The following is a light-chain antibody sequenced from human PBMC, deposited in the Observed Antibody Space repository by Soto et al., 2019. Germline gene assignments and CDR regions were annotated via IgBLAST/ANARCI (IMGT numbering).Light chain of an antibody. V-gene: IGKV3-20*01. CDR1: QSIHNNY. J-gene: IGKJ2*01. CDR3: HQYGSSPPYT. CDR2: GSS. Sequence: EVVLTQSPGTLSLSPGERATLSCRGSQSIHNNYLAWYQQRPGQAPRLLIYGSSDMATGIPDRFSGSGSGTYFTLTSSRLAPADFAVYYCHQYGSSPPYTFGQGTKLEI.